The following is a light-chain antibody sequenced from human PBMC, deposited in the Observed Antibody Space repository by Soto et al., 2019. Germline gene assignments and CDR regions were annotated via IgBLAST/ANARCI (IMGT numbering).Light chain of an antibody. Sequence: IVLAQSPGTLSLSPGERATLSCRATQSVSSSYLAWYQQKPGQAPRLLIYGASSRATGIPDRFSGSGSGTDFPLTISRLEPVDLAVYYCQQYGSSLKTFGQGTKVEIK. CDR3: QQYGSSLKT. CDR2: GAS. CDR1: QSVSSSY. V-gene: IGKV3-20*01. J-gene: IGKJ1*01.